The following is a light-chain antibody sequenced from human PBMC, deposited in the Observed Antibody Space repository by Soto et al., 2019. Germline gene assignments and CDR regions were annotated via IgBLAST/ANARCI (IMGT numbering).Light chain of an antibody. J-gene: IGKJ3*01. V-gene: IGKV3-20*01. CDR3: QQYDSSPFT. CDR2: GAS. Sequence: EIVLTQSPGTLSLSPGERATLSCRASRSVSSSLAWYQQKPGQAPRFLIYGASSRATGIPDRFSGSGSGTAFTLTISRLEPEDSAVSYFQQYDSSPFTFGPGTKVDIK. CDR1: RSVSSS.